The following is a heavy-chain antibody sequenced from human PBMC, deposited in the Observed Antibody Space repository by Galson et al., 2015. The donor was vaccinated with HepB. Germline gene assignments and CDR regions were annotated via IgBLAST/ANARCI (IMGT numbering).Heavy chain of an antibody. J-gene: IGHJ4*02. V-gene: IGHV3-21*01. CDR1: GFTFSSYG. CDR3: ARDGVGTMVRADY. Sequence: SLRLSCAASGFTFSSYGMNWVRQAPGKGLEWVSLISSSSYYIYYADSVKGRFTISRDNAKNSLYLQMNSLRAEDTAVYYCARDGVGTMVRADYWGQGTLVTVSS. D-gene: IGHD3-10*01. CDR2: ISSSSYYI.